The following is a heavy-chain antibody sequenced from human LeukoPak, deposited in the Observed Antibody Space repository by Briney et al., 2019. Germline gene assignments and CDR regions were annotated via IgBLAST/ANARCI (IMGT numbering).Heavy chain of an antibody. CDR3: ARDQGWLQFDN. Sequence: GGSLRLSCAASGFSFSSYWMSWVRRAPGKGLEWVANIKEDGSEKYYVDSLKGRFTISRDNAKSSLSLQLNSLRAEDTAVYYCARDQGWLQFDNWGQGTLVTVSS. CDR1: GFSFSSYW. D-gene: IGHD5-12*01. CDR2: IKEDGSEK. J-gene: IGHJ4*02. V-gene: IGHV3-7*05.